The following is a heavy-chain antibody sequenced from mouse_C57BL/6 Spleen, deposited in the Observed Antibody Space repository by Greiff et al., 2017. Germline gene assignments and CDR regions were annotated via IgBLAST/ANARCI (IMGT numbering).Heavy chain of an antibody. CDR3: ARGGGYDGFAY. V-gene: IGHV5-9*01. J-gene: IGHJ3*01. Sequence: EVMLVESGGGLVKPGGSLKLSCAASGFTFSSYTMSWVRQTPEKRLEWVATISGGGSNTYYPDSVKGRFTISRDNAKNTLYLQMSSLRSEDTALYYCARGGGYDGFAYWGQGTLVTVSA. CDR1: GFTFSSYT. CDR2: ISGGGSNT. D-gene: IGHD2-2*01.